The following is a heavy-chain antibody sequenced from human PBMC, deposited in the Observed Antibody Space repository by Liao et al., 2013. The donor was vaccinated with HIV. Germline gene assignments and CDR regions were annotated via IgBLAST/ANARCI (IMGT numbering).Heavy chain of an antibody. CDR3: ARNSGYGDYSEVYRSRYFDL. CDR2: IFYSGST. J-gene: IGHJ2*01. D-gene: IGHD4-17*01. V-gene: IGHV4-34*12. CDR1: GGSFSGYY. Sequence: QVQLQQWGAGLLKPSETLSLTCAVYGGSFSGYYWGWIRQPPGKGLEWIGSIFYSGSTYYNPSLKSRVTISLDTSKRQFSLKLNSVTAADTAVYYCARNSGYGDYSEVYRSRYFDLWGRGTLVTVSS.